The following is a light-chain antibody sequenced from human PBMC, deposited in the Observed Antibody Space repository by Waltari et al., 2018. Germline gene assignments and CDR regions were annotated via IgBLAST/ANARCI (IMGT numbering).Light chain of an antibody. CDR1: SSAVGTYNL. CDR3: CSYAGHSTYV. J-gene: IGLJ1*01. Sequence: QSALTQPASVSGSPGQSITIPCTGTSSAVGTYNLVSWYQQHPGKAPKLMIYEVSQRPSGVSNRFSGSKSGNTASLTISGLQPEDETDYYCCSYAGHSTYVFGTGTKVTVL. CDR2: EVS. V-gene: IGLV2-23*02.